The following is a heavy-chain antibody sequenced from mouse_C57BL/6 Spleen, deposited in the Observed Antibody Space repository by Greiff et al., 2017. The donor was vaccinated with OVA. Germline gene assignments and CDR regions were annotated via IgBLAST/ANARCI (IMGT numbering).Heavy chain of an antibody. J-gene: IGHJ2*01. D-gene: IGHD2-3*01. CDR3: ATDGYYFPFDY. Sequence: DVQLQESGPGLVKPSQSLSLTCSVTGYSITSGYYWNWIRQFPGNKLEWMGYISYDGSNNYNPSLKNRISITRDTSKNQFFLKLNSVTTEDTATYYCATDGYYFPFDYWGQGTTLTVSS. V-gene: IGHV3-6*01. CDR2: ISYDGSN. CDR1: GYSITSGYY.